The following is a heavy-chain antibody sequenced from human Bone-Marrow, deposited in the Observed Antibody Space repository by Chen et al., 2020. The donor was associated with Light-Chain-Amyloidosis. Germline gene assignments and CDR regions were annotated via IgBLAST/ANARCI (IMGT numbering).Heavy chain of an antibody. CDR3: ARGPRRWLQLYYYYGMDV. CDR1: GGSFSGYY. Sequence: QVQLQQWGAGLLKPSETLSLTCAVYGGSFSGYYWSWIRQPPGKGLEWIGEINHSGSTNYNPSLKSRVTISVDTSKNQFSLKLSSVTAADTAVYYCARGPRRWLQLYYYYGMDVWGQGTTVTVSS. J-gene: IGHJ6*02. CDR2: INHSGST. V-gene: IGHV4-34*01. D-gene: IGHD5-12*01.